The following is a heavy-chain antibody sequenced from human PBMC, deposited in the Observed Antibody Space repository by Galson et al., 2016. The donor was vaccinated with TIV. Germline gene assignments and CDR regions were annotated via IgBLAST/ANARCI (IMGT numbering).Heavy chain of an antibody. J-gene: IGHJ6*02. V-gene: IGHV3-9*01. Sequence: SLRLSCAASGFTFDDYPMHWVRQAPGKGLEWVSAINWHGNSVVYADSVKGRFTISRDNSKNTVYLQMNSLRAEDTAVYYCAKVPSSGFYYYYGMDVWGQGTTVTVS. D-gene: IGHD3-22*01. CDR1: GFTFDDYP. CDR3: AKVPSSGFYYYYGMDV. CDR2: INWHGNSV.